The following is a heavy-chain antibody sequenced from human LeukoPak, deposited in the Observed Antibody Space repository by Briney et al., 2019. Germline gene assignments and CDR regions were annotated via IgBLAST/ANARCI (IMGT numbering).Heavy chain of an antibody. D-gene: IGHD3-10*01. CDR2: INPNSGGT. CDR3: ARVLLVGPHWFDP. Sequence: GASVKVSCKASGYTFTGYYMHWVRQAPGQGLEWMGWINPNSGGTNYAQKLQGRVTMTTDTSTSTAYMELRSLRSDDTAVYYCARVLLVGPHWFDPWGQGTLVTVSS. CDR1: GYTFTGYY. V-gene: IGHV1-2*02. J-gene: IGHJ5*02.